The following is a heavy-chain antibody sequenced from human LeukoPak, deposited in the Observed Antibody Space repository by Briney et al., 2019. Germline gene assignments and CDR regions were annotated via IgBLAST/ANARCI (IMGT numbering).Heavy chain of an antibody. Sequence: PSETLSLTCAVYGGSFSGYYWSWIRHPPGKGLEWIGEINHSGSTNYNPSLKSRVTISVDTSKNQFSLKLSSVTAADTAVYYCAREFSGRAFDIWGQGTMVTVSS. D-gene: IGHD6-25*01. CDR3: AREFSGRAFDI. CDR2: INHSGST. V-gene: IGHV4-34*01. CDR1: GGSFSGYY. J-gene: IGHJ3*02.